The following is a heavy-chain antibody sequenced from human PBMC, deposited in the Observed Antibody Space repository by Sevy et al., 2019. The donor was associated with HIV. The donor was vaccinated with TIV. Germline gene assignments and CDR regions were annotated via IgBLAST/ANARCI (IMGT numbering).Heavy chain of an antibody. J-gene: IGHJ4*02. Sequence: GGSLRLSCAASGFTFSSYGMHWVRQAPGKGLEWVAVISYDGSNKYYADSVKGRFTTSRDNSKNTLYQQMNSLRAEDTAVYYCAKEGGYSYGFDYWGQGTLVTVSS. CDR3: AKEGGYSYGFDY. V-gene: IGHV3-30*18. CDR2: ISYDGSNK. CDR1: GFTFSSYG. D-gene: IGHD5-18*01.